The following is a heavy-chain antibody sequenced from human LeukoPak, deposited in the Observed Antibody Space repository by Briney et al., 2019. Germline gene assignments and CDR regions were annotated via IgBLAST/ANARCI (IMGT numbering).Heavy chain of an antibody. J-gene: IGHJ4*02. Sequence: GGSLRLSCSASGFIFSSYGMHWVRQAPGKGLEYVSAITSNGGSTYYADSVKDRFIISRDNSKYTLSLQMSSLRTEDTAVYYCVKGPYSAAGNYFDYWGQGALVTVSS. D-gene: IGHD6-19*01. CDR3: VKGPYSAAGNYFDY. CDR1: GFIFSSYG. CDR2: ITSNGGST. V-gene: IGHV3-64D*06.